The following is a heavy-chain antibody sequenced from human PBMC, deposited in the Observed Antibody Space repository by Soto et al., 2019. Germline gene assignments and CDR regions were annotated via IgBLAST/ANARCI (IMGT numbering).Heavy chain of an antibody. CDR3: AKDYYDQAHYYMDV. V-gene: IGHV3-9*01. CDR2: ISWNSGSI. CDR1: GFTFYDYG. J-gene: IGHJ6*03. Sequence: GGSLRLSCAASGFTFYDYGMHWVRQAPGKGLEWVSGISWNSGSIGYADSVKGRFTISRDNAKNSLYLQMNSLRVEDTALYYCAKDYYDQAHYYMDVWGKGTTVTVSS. D-gene: IGHD3-3*01.